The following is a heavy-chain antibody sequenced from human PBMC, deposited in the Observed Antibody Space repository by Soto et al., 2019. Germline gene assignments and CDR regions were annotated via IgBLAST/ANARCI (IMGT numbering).Heavy chain of an antibody. J-gene: IGHJ4*02. CDR3: ARKGLIAAAGLDY. Sequence: QVQLVESGGGVVQPGRSLRLSCAASGFTFSSYAMHWVRQAPGKGLEWVAVISYDGSNKYYADSVKGRFTISRDNSNTPLYLQMNSLRPEDTAVYYCARKGLIAAAGLDYWGQGTLATVSS. D-gene: IGHD6-13*01. CDR1: GFTFSSYA. V-gene: IGHV3-30-3*01. CDR2: ISYDGSNK.